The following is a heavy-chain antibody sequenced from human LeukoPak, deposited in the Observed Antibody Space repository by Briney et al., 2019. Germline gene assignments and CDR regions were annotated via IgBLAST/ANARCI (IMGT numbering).Heavy chain of an antibody. CDR2: INPNSGDT. V-gene: IGHV1-2*02. J-gene: IGHJ4*02. Sequence: ASVKVSCKVSGYTFTGYYMHWVRQAPGQGLEWMGWINPNSGDTNYAQKFQGRVTMTRDTSISTAYMELSRLRSDDTAVYYCASTVVPAAIRFDYWGQGTLVTVSS. CDR3: ASTVVPAAIRFDY. D-gene: IGHD2-2*02. CDR1: GYTFTGYY.